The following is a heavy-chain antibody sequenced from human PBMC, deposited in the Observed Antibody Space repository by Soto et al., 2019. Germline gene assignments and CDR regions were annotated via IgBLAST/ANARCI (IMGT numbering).Heavy chain of an antibody. CDR3: ARHTAMVHYYYYGMDV. J-gene: IGHJ6*02. D-gene: IGHD5-18*01. CDR1: GYSFTSYW. Sequence: PGESLKISCKGSGYSFTSYWISWVRQMPGKGLEWMGRIDPSDSYTNYSPSFQGHVTISADKSISTAYLQWSSLKASDTAMYYCARHTAMVHYYYYGMDVWGQGTTVTVS. CDR2: IDPSDSYT. V-gene: IGHV5-10-1*01.